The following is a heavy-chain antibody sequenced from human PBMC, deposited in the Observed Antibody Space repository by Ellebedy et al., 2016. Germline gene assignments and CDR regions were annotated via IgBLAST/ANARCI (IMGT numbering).Heavy chain of an antibody. CDR2: IYYSGST. CDR1: GGSISSGGYY. J-gene: IGHJ4*02. CDR3: ARTPYYDFWSGYSPPDY. D-gene: IGHD3-3*01. V-gene: IGHV4-31*03. Sequence: SETLSLTXTVSGGSISSGGYYWSWIRQHPGKGLEWIGYIYYSGSTYYNPSLKSRVTISVDTSKNQFSLKLSSVTAADTAVYYCARTPYYDFWSGYSPPDYWGQGTLVTVSS.